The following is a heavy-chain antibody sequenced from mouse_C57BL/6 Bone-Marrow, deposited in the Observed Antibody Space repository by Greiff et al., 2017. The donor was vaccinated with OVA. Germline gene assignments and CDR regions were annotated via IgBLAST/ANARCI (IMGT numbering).Heavy chain of an antibody. Sequence: QVQLQQSGPGLVAPSQSLSITCTVSGFSLTSYGVDWVRQSPGKGLEWLGVIWGVGSTNYNSALKSRLSISKDNSKSQVFLKMNSLQTDDTAMYYCARQLRHQAWFAYWGQGTLVTVSA. CDR3: ARQLRHQAWFAY. D-gene: IGHD3-2*02. CDR2: IWGVGST. CDR1: GFSLTSYG. V-gene: IGHV2-6*01. J-gene: IGHJ3*01.